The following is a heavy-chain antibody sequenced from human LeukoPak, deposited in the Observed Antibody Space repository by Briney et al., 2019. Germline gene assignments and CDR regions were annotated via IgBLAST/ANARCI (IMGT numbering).Heavy chain of an antibody. CDR1: GGSISSDY. CDR2: IYTSGST. CDR3: ASPVCSGGSCYRDAFDI. D-gene: IGHD2-15*01. V-gene: IGHV4-4*07. Sequence: SETLSLTCTDSGGSISSDYWSWIRQPARRGLEWIGRIYTSGSTNYNPSLKSRATMSVDTSKNQFSLKLSSVTAADTAVYYCASPVCSGGSCYRDAFDIWGQGTMVTVSS. J-gene: IGHJ3*02.